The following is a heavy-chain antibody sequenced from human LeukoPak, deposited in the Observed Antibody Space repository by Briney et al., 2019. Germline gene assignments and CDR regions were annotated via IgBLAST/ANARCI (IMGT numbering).Heavy chain of an antibody. D-gene: IGHD2-21*02. CDR3: ARGAAYCGGDCYQTYYFDY. Sequence: GGSLRLSCAASGFTFSSYAMHWVRQAPGKGLEYVSAISSNGGSTYYANSVKGRSTISRDNSKNTLYLQMGSLRAEDMAVYYCARGAAYCGGDCYQTYYFDYWGQGTLVTVSS. CDR2: ISSNGGST. CDR1: GFTFSSYA. J-gene: IGHJ4*02. V-gene: IGHV3-64*01.